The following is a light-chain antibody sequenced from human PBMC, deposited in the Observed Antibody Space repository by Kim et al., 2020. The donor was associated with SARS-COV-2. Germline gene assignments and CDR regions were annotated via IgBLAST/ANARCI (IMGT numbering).Light chain of an antibody. CDR1: SGHSSYA. CDR3: QTWGTGIG. Sequence: GASVKLTCTLRSGHSSYAIAWHQQKPEKGPRYLMKLNSDGSHSKGGGIPDRFSGSSSRAERYLTISSLQSEDEADYYFQTWGTGIGFGGGTKLTV. V-gene: IGLV4-69*01. J-gene: IGLJ3*02. CDR2: LNSDGSH.